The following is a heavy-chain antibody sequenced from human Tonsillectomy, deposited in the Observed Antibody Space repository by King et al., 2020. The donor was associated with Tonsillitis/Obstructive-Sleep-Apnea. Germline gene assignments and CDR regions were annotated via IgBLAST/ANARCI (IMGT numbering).Heavy chain of an antibody. D-gene: IGHD4-11*01. CDR2: FSYSGTT. J-gene: IGHJ3*01. Sequence: QLQESGPGLVKPSETLSLTCTVSGGSVSSGSYYWSWIRQPPGKGLEWIGFFSYSGTTSYNPSLVSRVTISVDTSKNQFSLRLSSVTAADTAMYYCVRGTAVWGQGTMVTVSS. CDR1: GGSVSSGSYY. V-gene: IGHV4-61*01. CDR3: VRGTAV.